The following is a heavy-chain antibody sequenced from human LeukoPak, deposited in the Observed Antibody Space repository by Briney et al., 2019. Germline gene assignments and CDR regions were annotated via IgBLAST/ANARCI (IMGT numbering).Heavy chain of an antibody. Sequence: PSETLSLTCTVSGGSISSSSYYWGWIRQPPGKGLEWIGSIYYSGSTYYNPSLKSRVTISVDTSKNQFSLKLSSVTAADTAVYYCVRPYNWNSDAFDIWGQGTMVTVSS. CDR3: VRPYNWNSDAFDI. D-gene: IGHD1-7*01. CDR2: IYYSGST. V-gene: IGHV4-39*07. J-gene: IGHJ3*02. CDR1: GGSISSSSYY.